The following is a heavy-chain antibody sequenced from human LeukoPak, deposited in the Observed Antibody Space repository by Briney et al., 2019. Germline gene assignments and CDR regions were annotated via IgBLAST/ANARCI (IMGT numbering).Heavy chain of an antibody. CDR1: GYTFGSNY. Sequence: ASVKVSCKSSGYTFGSNYMHWVRQAPGQGLEWMGIINPSGGSTSYAQRFQGRVTMTRDTSRSTVYMELSSLRSEDTAVYYCARDRTQRRHSGGGSCGWDIWGQGTMVTVSS. CDR2: INPSGGST. J-gene: IGHJ3*02. D-gene: IGHD2-15*01. CDR3: ARDRTQRRHSGGGSCGWDI. V-gene: IGHV1-46*01.